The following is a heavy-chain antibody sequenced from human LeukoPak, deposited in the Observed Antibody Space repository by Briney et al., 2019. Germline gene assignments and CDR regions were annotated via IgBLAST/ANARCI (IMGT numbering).Heavy chain of an antibody. J-gene: IGHJ4*02. D-gene: IGHD5-24*01. Sequence: PGGSLRLSCAASGFTFSSYWMSWVRQAPGKGLEWVANIKQDGSGKYYVDSVKGRFAISRDNAKNSLYLQMNSLRAEDTAVYYCARDLEPGLEMATIRGDWGQGTLVTVSS. V-gene: IGHV3-7*01. CDR2: IKQDGSGK. CDR1: GFTFSSYW. CDR3: ARDLEPGLEMATIRGD.